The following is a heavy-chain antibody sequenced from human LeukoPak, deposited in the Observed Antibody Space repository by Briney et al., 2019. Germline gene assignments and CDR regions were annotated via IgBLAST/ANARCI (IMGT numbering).Heavy chain of an antibody. CDR3: ARNLDIVVVVAATPPWFDP. CDR1: GFTLDDYG. Sequence: GGSLRLSCAASGFTLDDYGMSWVRQAPGKGLEWVSGINWNGGSTGYADSVKGRFTISRDNAKNSLYLQMNSLRAEDTAVYYCARNLDIVVVVAATPPWFDPWGQGTLVTVSS. J-gene: IGHJ5*02. D-gene: IGHD2-15*01. CDR2: INWNGGST. V-gene: IGHV3-20*04.